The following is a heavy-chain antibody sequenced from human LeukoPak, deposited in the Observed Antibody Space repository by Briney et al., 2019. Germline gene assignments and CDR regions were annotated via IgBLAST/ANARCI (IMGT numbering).Heavy chain of an antibody. V-gene: IGHV3-21*01. CDR1: GFTFSSYS. CDR2: ISSSSSYI. J-gene: IGHJ4*02. CDR3: ARDHSGSYSSFDY. Sequence: GGSLRLSCAASGFTFSSYSMNWVRQAPGKGLEWVSSISSSSSYIYYADSVKGRFTISRDNAKNSLYLQMNSLRAEGTAVYYCARDHSGSYSSFDYWGQGTLVTVSS. D-gene: IGHD1-26*01.